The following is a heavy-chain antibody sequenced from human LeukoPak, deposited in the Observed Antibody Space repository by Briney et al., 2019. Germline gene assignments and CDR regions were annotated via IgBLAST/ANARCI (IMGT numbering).Heavy chain of an antibody. CDR1: GYTFTSYG. Sequence: GASVKVSCKASGYTFTSYGISWVRQAPGQGLEWMGWISAYNGNTNYAQKLQGRVTMTTDTSTSTAYMELRSLRSDDTAVYYCARAPRMVRGAADGAFNIWGQGTTVTVSS. V-gene: IGHV1-18*01. CDR2: ISAYNGNT. D-gene: IGHD3-10*01. CDR3: ARAPRMVRGAADGAFNI. J-gene: IGHJ3*02.